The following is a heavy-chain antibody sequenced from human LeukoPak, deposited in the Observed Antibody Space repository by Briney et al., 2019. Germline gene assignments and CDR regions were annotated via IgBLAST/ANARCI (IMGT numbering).Heavy chain of an antibody. V-gene: IGHV4-30-4*01. Sequence: SETLSLTCTVSGGSISGGDYYWSWIRQPPGKGLEWIGYIYYSGSTYYNPSLKSRVTISVDTSKNQFSLKLSSVTAADTAVYYCARGVGYSNYEFWFDPWGQGTLVTVSS. CDR2: IYYSGST. D-gene: IGHD4-11*01. CDR3: ARGVGYSNYEFWFDP. J-gene: IGHJ5*02. CDR1: GGSISGGDYY.